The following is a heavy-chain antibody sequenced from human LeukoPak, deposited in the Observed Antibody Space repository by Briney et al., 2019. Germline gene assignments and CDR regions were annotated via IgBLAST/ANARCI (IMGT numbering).Heavy chain of an antibody. D-gene: IGHD5-18*01. CDR2: IIPIFGTA. CDR3: ARAERGYSYGYLGFDY. J-gene: IGHJ4*02. Sequence: SVKVSCKASGGTFSSYAISWVRQAPGQGLEWMGGIIPIFGTANYAQKFQGRVTITADESTSTAYMELSSLRSEDTAVYYCARAERGYSYGYLGFDYWGQGTLVTVSS. V-gene: IGHV1-69*13. CDR1: GGTFSSYA.